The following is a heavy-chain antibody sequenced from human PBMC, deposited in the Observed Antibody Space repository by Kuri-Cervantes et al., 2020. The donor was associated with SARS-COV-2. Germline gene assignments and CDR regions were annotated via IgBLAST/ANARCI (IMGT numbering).Heavy chain of an antibody. CDR3: VGHGSSSI. V-gene: IGHV3-7*03. CDR1: GFTFSSYW. D-gene: IGHD6-13*01. CDR2: IKQDGSEK. J-gene: IGHJ4*02. Sequence: GGSLRLSCAASGFTFSSYWMSWVRQAPGKGLEWVANIKQDGSEKYYVDSVKGRFTISRDNAKNSLYLQMNNLRVDDTAVYYCVGHGSSSIWGQGTLVTVSS.